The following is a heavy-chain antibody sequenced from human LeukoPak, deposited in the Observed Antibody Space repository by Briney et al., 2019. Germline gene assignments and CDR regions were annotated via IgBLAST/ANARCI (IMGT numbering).Heavy chain of an antibody. J-gene: IGHJ1*01. CDR3: AKAGFRCSSTSCYKYFQH. V-gene: IGHV3-30*18. D-gene: IGHD2-2*02. CDR1: GFTFSSYG. CDR2: ISYDGSNK. Sequence: PGRSLGLSCAASGFTFSSYGMHWVRQAPGKGLEWVAVISYDGSNKYYADSVKGRFTISRDNSKNTLYLQMNSLRAEDTAVYYCAKAGFRCSSTSCYKYFQHWGQGTLVTVSS.